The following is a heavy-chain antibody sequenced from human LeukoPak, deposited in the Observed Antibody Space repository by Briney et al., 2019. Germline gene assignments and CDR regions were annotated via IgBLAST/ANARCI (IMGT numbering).Heavy chain of an antibody. J-gene: IGHJ5*02. V-gene: IGHV3-30*05. CDR1: GFTFSSFG. Sequence: GRSLRLSCAASGFTFSSFGMHWVRQAPGKGREWVVAVSSDGSKVFYADSVKGRSSISRDNSKNTLYLQVNSLSIEDTAVFFSAKDSGRVVGVADSILSSWGQGTLVTVSS. CDR2: VSSDGSKV. D-gene: IGHD1-26*01. CDR3: AKDSGRVVGVADSILSS.